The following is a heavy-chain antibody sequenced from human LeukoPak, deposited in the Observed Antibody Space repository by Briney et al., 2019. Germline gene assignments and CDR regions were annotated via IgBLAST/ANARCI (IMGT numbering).Heavy chain of an antibody. CDR1: GFTFSSYS. CDR2: ISSSSSHI. Sequence: GGSLRLSCATSGFTFSSYSMNWVRQAPGKGLEWVSSISSSSSHIYYADSVKGRFTISRDNANNSLYLQMNSLRAEDTAIYYCARTYSTTPPYYMDVWGKGTTVTVSS. V-gene: IGHV3-21*01. CDR3: ARTYSTTPPYYMDV. J-gene: IGHJ6*03. D-gene: IGHD2-15*01.